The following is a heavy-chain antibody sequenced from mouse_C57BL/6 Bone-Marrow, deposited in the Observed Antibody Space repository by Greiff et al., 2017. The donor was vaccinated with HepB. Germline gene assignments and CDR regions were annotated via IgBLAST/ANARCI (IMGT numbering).Heavy chain of an antibody. J-gene: IGHJ4*01. CDR1: GFTFSSYG. Sequence: EVKLMESGGDLVKPGGSLKLSCAASGFTFSSYGMSWVRQTPDKRLEWVATISSGGSYTYYPDSVKGRFTISRDNAKNTRYLQMSSLKSEDTAMYYWARRRYSNYAMDYWGQGTSVTVSS. V-gene: IGHV5-6*02. CDR3: ARRRYSNYAMDY. D-gene: IGHD2-5*01. CDR2: ISSGGSYT.